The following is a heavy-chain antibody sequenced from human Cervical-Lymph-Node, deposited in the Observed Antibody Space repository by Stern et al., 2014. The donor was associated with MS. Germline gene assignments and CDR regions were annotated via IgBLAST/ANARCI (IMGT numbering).Heavy chain of an antibody. CDR1: GYTFTSFG. CDR2: ISADNGKT. V-gene: IGHV1-18*01. Sequence: QVQLVQSGAELKKPGASVKVSCKASGYTFTSFGISWVRQAPGHGLEWMGWISADNGKTTYAQKLQGRVTLTTETSTSTAYMELRSLTSDDTAVYYCASGSLEGFDPWGQGTLVTVSS. CDR3: ASGSLEGFDP. D-gene: IGHD5-24*01. J-gene: IGHJ5*02.